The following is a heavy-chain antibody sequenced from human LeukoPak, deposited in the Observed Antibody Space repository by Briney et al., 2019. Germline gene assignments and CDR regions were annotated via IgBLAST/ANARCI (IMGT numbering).Heavy chain of an antibody. J-gene: IGHJ4*02. CDR2: ISGSGGST. CDR3: ATMSIVVVPAAMDDPSRTSETPFDY. CDR1: GFTFSSYA. V-gene: IGHV3-23*01. Sequence: GGSLRLTCAASGFTFSSYAMSWVRQAPGKGLEWASAISGSGGSTYYADSVKGRFTISRDNSKNTLYLQMNSLRAEDTAVYYCATMSIVVVPAAMDDPSRTSETPFDYWGQGTLVTFSS. D-gene: IGHD2-2*01.